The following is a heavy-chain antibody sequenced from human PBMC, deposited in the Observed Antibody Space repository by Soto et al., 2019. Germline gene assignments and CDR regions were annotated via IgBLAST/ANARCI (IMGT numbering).Heavy chain of an antibody. V-gene: IGHV2-70*01. D-gene: IGHD3-10*01. CDR2: IDWDDDK. CDR3: ARGVGDLLWKARPYYFDY. Sequence: SGPTLVNPTQTLTLTCTFSGFSLSTSGMCVSWIRQPPGKALEWLALIDWDDDKYYSTSLKTRLTISKDTSKNQVVLTMTNMDPVDTATYYCARGVGDLLWKARPYYFDYWGQGTLVTVSS. J-gene: IGHJ4*02. CDR1: GFSLSTSGMC.